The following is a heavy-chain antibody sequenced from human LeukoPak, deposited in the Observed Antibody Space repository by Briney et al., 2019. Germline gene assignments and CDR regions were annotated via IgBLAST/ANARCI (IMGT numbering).Heavy chain of an antibody. CDR3: TKDSKIVGATFRSYHYMDV. Sequence: PGGSLRLSCVGSGFTFRSFGMHWVRQTPGKGLEWVALISHDGTNQHYADSVKGRFSISRDNSKNTLSLQMNSLRAEDTAVYYCTKDSKIVGATFRSYHYMDVWGKGTAVTVSS. V-gene: IGHV3-30*18. J-gene: IGHJ6*03. CDR1: GFTFRSFG. D-gene: IGHD1-26*01. CDR2: ISHDGTNQ.